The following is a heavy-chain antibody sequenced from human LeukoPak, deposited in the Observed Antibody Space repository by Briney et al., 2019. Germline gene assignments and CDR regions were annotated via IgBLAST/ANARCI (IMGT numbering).Heavy chain of an antibody. V-gene: IGHV3-74*01. Sequence: GGSLRLSCAASGFTFSSYWMHWVRQAPGKGLVWVSRINSDGSSTSYADSVKGRFTISRDNAKNTLYLQMNSLRAEDTAVYYCARDPSFRWLQLGFDYWGQGTLVTVSS. CDR3: ARDPSFRWLQLGFDY. D-gene: IGHD5-24*01. J-gene: IGHJ4*02. CDR1: GFTFSSYW. CDR2: INSDGSST.